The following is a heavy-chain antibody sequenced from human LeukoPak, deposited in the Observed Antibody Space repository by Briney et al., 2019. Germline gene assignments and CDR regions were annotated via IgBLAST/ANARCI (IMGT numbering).Heavy chain of an antibody. CDR3: ARHGAVADYYFDY. J-gene: IGHJ4*02. V-gene: IGHV3-74*01. CDR2: INRDGSST. Sequence: GGSLRLSCAASGIIFSNYWMHWVRQAPGKGLVWVSRINRDGSSTSYADSVKGRFTISRDNSKNTLYLQMNSLRAEDTAVYYCARHGAVADYYFDYWGQGTLVTVSS. D-gene: IGHD6-19*01. CDR1: GIIFSNYW.